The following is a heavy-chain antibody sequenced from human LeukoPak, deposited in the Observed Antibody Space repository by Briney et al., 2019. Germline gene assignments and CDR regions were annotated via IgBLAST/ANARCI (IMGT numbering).Heavy chain of an antibody. J-gene: IGHJ5*02. CDR2: ISAYNGNT. Sequence: ASVKVSCRASGYTFTSYGISWVRQAPGQRLEWIGWISAYNGNTNYAQKLQGRVTMTTDTSTSTAYMELRSLRSDDTAVYYCARYGREYQLLPWNWFDPWGQGTLVTVSS. CDR1: GYTFTSYG. V-gene: IGHV1-18*01. CDR3: ARYGREYQLLPWNWFDP. D-gene: IGHD2-2*01.